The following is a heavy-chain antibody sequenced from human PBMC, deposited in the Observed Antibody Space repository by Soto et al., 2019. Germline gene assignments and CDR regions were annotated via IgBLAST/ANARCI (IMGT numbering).Heavy chain of an antibody. CDR3: AKDPLPDYDFWSGYYYFDY. V-gene: IGHV3-23*01. J-gene: IGHJ4*02. CDR2: ISGSGGST. D-gene: IGHD3-3*01. CDR1: GFSFSSYT. Sequence: PGGSLRLSCAASGFSFSSYTMSWVRQAPGKGLEWVSAISGSGGSTYYADSVKGRFTISRDNSKNTLYLQMNSLRAEDTAVYYCAKDPLPDYDFWSGYYYFDYWGQGTLVTVSS.